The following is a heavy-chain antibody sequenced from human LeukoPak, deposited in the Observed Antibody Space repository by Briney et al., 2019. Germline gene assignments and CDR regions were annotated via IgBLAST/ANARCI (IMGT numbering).Heavy chain of an antibody. J-gene: IGHJ5*02. CDR2: INPNSGGT. Sequence: ASVKVSCKASRYTFTAYYMHWVRQAPGQGLEWMGWINPNSGGTNYAQKFQGRVTMTRDTSISTAYMELRSLRSDDTAVYYCARDSGGLWFGELSGWFDPWGQGTLVTVSS. D-gene: IGHD3-10*01. CDR3: ARDSGGLWFGELSGWFDP. CDR1: RYTFTAYY. V-gene: IGHV1-2*02.